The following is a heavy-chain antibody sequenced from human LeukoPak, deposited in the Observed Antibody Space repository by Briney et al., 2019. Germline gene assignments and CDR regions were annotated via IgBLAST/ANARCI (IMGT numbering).Heavy chain of an antibody. CDR3: ASFSSSGLHYYFDY. J-gene: IGHJ4*02. CDR2: IYHSGST. V-gene: IGHV4-30-2*01. D-gene: IGHD6-13*01. Sequence: SETLSLTCAVSGGSISSGGYSWSWIRQPPGKGLEWIGYIYHSGSTYYNPSLKSRVTISVDRSKNQFSLKLSSVTAADTAVYYCASFSSSGLHYYFDYWGQGTLVTVSS. CDR1: GGSISSGGYS.